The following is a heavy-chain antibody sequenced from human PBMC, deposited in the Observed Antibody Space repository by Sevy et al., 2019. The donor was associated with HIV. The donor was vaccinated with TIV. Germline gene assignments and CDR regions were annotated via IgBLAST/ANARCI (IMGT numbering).Heavy chain of an antibody. CDR3: ARPITMVRGVTAFDY. CDR2: IWYDGSNK. Sequence: GGSLRLSCAASGFTFSSYGMHWVRQAPGKGLEWVAVIWYDGSNKYYADSVKGRLTISRDNSKNTLYLQMNSLRAEDTAVYYCARPITMVRGVTAFDYWGQGTLVTVSS. CDR1: GFTFSSYG. D-gene: IGHD3-10*01. V-gene: IGHV3-33*01. J-gene: IGHJ4*02.